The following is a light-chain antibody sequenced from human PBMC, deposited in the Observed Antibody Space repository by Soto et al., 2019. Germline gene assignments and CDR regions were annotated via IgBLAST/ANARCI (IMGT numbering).Light chain of an antibody. V-gene: IGLV2-14*01. CDR3: SSYTTGSTLYV. J-gene: IGLJ1*01. CDR1: SSDIGSYNY. CDR2: EVS. Sequence: QSVLTQTASVSGSPGQSITISCTGTSSDIGSYNYVSWYQHHPGKAPELMIYEVSYRPSGVSDRFSGSKSGNTASLTISGLQAEDEADYYCSSYTTGSTLYVFGTGTKVTVL.